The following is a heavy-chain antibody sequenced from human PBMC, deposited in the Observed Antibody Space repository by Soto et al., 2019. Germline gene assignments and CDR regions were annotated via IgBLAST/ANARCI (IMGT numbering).Heavy chain of an antibody. V-gene: IGHV1-3*01. CDR3: ARDRITMIIEGFDP. D-gene: IGHD3-22*01. CDR1: GYTFTSYA. Sequence: ASVKVSCKASGYTFTSYAMHWVRQAPGQRLEWMGWINAGNGNTKYSQKFQGRVTITRDTSASTAYMELSSLRSEDTAVYYCARDRITMIIEGFDPWGQGTLVTVSS. J-gene: IGHJ5*02. CDR2: INAGNGNT.